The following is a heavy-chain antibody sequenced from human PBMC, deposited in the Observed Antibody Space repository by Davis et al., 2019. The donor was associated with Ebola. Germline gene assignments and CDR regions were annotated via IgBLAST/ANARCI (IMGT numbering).Heavy chain of an antibody. V-gene: IGHV5-51*01. Sequence: GESLKISCKGSGYSFTSYWIGWVCQMPGKGLEWMGIIYTGDSDTGYSPSFQSHVTISADKSISTAYLQWSSLKASDTAMYYCARLEGYYDSSGYLPLDYWSQGTLVTVSS. CDR2: IYTGDSDT. CDR1: GYSFTSYW. D-gene: IGHD3-22*01. J-gene: IGHJ4*02. CDR3: ARLEGYYDSSGYLPLDY.